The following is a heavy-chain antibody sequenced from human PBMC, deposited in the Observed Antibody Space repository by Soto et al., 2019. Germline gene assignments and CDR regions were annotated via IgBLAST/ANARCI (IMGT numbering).Heavy chain of an antibody. CDR1: GFTLSSYS. V-gene: IGHV3-48*02. CDR3: ARDGGYSGYDIDY. Sequence: EVQLVESGGGLVQPGGSLRLSCAASGFTLSSYSMNWVRQAPGKGLDWVAYISRTSSAIYYADSVKGRFTISRDNANNSLFLQMNSVRDEDTAVYYCARDGGYSGYDIDYWGLGTLVTVSS. D-gene: IGHD5-12*01. J-gene: IGHJ4*02. CDR2: ISRTSSAI.